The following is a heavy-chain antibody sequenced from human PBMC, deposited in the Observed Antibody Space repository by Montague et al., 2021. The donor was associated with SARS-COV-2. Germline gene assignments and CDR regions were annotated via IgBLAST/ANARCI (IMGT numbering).Heavy chain of an antibody. Sequence: SETLSLTRSVSGFSISSGYYWGWIRQTPGKGLEWIGSRYQNGATXYSPSLKRPVTILLDTSKNQFSLSLTSVTAADTAVYYCARSGVGIFDFSYFDSWGQGSLVIVSS. V-gene: IGHV4-38-2*02. D-gene: IGHD3-3*01. CDR2: RYQNGAT. CDR1: GFSISSGYY. CDR3: ARSGVGIFDFSYFDS. J-gene: IGHJ4*02.